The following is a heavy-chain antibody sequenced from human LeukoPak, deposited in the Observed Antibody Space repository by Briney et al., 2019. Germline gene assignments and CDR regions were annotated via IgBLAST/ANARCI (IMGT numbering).Heavy chain of an antibody. D-gene: IGHD3-22*01. Sequence: GGSLRLSCATSGFTFDDYGMSWVRQAPGKGLEWVSDINWNGGSTGYADSVKGRFTISRDNAKNSLYLQMNSLRAEDTALYYCTRNGRPIVVEWYFDLWGRGTLVTVSS. CDR3: TRNGRPIVVEWYFDL. V-gene: IGHV3-20*04. J-gene: IGHJ2*01. CDR2: INWNGGST. CDR1: GFTFDDYG.